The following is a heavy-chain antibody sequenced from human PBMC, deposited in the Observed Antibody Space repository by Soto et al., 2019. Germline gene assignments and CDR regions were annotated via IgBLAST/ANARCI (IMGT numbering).Heavy chain of an antibody. CDR2: IRGFSPYT. Sequence: GGSLRLSCISSGFTFRTYTMNWVRHAPGKGLEWVSGIRGFSPYTFYAESVKGRFTISRDNSKNSLYLQMNSLRAEDTAAYYCASDRGYDCHTYYYNAMDIWGQGTTVTVSS. J-gene: IGHJ6*02. CDR1: GFTFRTYT. CDR3: ASDRGYDCHTYYYNAMDI. V-gene: IGHV3-21*01. D-gene: IGHD5-12*01.